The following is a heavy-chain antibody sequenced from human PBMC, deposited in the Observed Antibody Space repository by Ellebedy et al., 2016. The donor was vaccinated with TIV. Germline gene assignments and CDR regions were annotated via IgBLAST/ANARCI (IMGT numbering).Heavy chain of an antibody. D-gene: IGHD4-17*01. CDR2: TRNKANSYTT. CDR1: GFTFSDHY. CDR3: ARKVPAPTTVPPNWYFDL. J-gene: IGHJ2*01. V-gene: IGHV3-72*01. Sequence: GESLKISCAASGFTFSDHYMDWVRQAPGKGLEWVGRTRNKANSYTTEYAASVKGRFTISRDGSKNSLYLQMNSLRAEDTAVYYCARKVPAPTTVPPNWYFDLWGRGTLVTVSS.